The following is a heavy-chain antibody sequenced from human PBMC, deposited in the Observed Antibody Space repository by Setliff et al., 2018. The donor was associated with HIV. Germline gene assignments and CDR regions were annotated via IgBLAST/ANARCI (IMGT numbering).Heavy chain of an antibody. CDR1: GGSVSNSY. J-gene: IGHJ4*02. CDR3: ARDPSDGYGHFDY. Sequence: SETLSLTCTVSGGSVSNSYCSWIRQPAGKGLQWIGRIYTSGSTNFNPSLKSRVTISVDRSRNQFSLKLSSVTAADTAVYYCARDPSDGYGHFDYWGQGTLVTVSS. CDR2: IYTSGST. V-gene: IGHV4-4*07. D-gene: IGHD2-2*03.